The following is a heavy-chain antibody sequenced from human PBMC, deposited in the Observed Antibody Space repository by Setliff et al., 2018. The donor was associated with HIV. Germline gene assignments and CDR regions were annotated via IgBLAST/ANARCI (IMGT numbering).Heavy chain of an antibody. V-gene: IGHV1-46*01. CDR2: INPSDGST. D-gene: IGHD5-18*01. J-gene: IGHJ4*02. Sequence: WASVKVSCKASGYTFTTYYIHWVRQAPGQGLEWMGIINPSDGSTSYAQKSQGRVTMTRDTSTTTVYMELSSLRSEDTAVYYCARVAYEIGYSHGYDYWGQGTLVTVSS. CDR1: GYTFTTYY. CDR3: ARVAYEIGYSHGYDY.